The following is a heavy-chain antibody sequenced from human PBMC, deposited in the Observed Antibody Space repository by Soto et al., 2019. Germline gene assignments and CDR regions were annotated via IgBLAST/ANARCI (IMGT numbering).Heavy chain of an antibody. CDR1: GYTFTSYG. V-gene: IGHV1-18*01. CDR2: ISAYNGNT. CDR3: ARDTPGYYDSGT. J-gene: IGHJ5*02. Sequence: ASVKVSCKASGYTFTSYGISWVRQAPGQGLEWMGWISAYNGNTNYAQKLPGRVTMTTDTSTSTAYMELRSLRSDDTAVYYCARDTPGYYDSGTWGQGTLVTVSS. D-gene: IGHD3-22*01.